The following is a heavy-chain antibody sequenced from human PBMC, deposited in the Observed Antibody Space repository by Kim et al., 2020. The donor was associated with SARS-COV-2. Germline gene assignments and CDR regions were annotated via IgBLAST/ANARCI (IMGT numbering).Heavy chain of an antibody. Sequence: SETLSLTCTVSGGSISSYYWSWIRQPPGKGLEWIGYIYYSGSTKYNPSLKSRVTISVDTSKNQFSLKLSSVTAADTAVYYCARRRGGTYYFDYWGQGTLVNVDS. J-gene: IGHJ4*02. CDR1: GGSISSYY. CDR2: IYYSGST. D-gene: IGHD2-15*01. V-gene: IGHV4-59*01. CDR3: ARRRGGTYYFDY.